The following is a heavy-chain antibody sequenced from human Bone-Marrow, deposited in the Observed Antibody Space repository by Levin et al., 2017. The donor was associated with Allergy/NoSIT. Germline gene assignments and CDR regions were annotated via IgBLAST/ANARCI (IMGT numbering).Heavy chain of an antibody. CDR3: AKLLGYCGGETCQYPCDY. CDR2: ISANGGRT. J-gene: IGHJ4*02. CDR1: GFTFSSYA. V-gene: IGHV3-23*01. D-gene: IGHD2-21*01. Sequence: HPGGSLRLSCAASGFTFSSYAMSWVRQAPGKGLEWVSSISANGGRTYYSDSVKGRFTISRDNSKSTLHLQMNTLRDEDTAVYYCAKLLGYCGGETCQYPCDYWGQGTLVTVSS.